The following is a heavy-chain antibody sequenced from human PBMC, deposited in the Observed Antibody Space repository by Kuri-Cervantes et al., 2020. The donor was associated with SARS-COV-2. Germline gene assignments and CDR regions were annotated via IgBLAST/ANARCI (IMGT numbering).Heavy chain of an antibody. CDR3: ASRGLTVVPT. CDR1: GDTISSYSGSFHY. Sequence: SETLSLTCTVSGDTISSYSGSFHYWPWIRQPPGKGLEWIGSIYHDGSTYSNPSLKGRVTISVDTSKNQISLKLSSVTAADTAVYYCASRGLTVVPTWGQGILVPSPQ. CDR2: IYHDGST. D-gene: IGHD2-2*01. J-gene: IGHJ4*02. V-gene: IGHV4-39*01.